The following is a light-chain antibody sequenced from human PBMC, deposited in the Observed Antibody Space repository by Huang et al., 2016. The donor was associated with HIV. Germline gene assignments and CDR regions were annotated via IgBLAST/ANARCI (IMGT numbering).Light chain of an antibody. CDR1: QDISSY. J-gene: IGKJ3*01. Sequence: DIQMTQSPSSLSASVGDRLTITCRASQDISSYLAWYQQKPGKVPKLLIYGASTLQSGVPSRFSGGVSGTDFTLTISSLQPEDVATYYCQKYNYAPPTFGPGTKVHI. CDR2: GAS. CDR3: QKYNYAPPT. V-gene: IGKV1-27*01.